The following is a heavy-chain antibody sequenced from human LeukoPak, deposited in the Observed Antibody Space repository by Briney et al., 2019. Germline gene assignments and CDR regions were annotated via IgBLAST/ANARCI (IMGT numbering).Heavy chain of an antibody. CDR1: GGSISSDY. J-gene: IGHJ4*02. D-gene: IGHD6-19*01. V-gene: IGHV4-59*01. CDR2: IYYSGGI. CDR3: ARASITVAGPFDY. Sequence: SETLSLTCTVSGGSISSDYWSWIRQPPGKGLEWIGYIYYSGGINYNPSLESRVTISVDRSKNQYSLKLNSVTPADTAVYYCARASITVAGPFDYWGQGTLVTVSS.